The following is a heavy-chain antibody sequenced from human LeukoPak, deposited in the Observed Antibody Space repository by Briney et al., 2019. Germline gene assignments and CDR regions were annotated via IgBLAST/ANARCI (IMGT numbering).Heavy chain of an antibody. CDR3: ARRLRYFDWVHFDY. D-gene: IGHD3-9*01. CDR2: IYYSGST. V-gene: IGHV4-30-4*01. Sequence: ASQTLSLTCTVSGGSISSGDYYWSWIRQPPGKGLEWIGYIYYSGSTYYNPSLKSRVTISVDTSKNQFSLKLSSVTAADTAVYYCARRLRYFDWVHFDYWGQGTLVTVSS. CDR1: GGSISSGDYY. J-gene: IGHJ4*02.